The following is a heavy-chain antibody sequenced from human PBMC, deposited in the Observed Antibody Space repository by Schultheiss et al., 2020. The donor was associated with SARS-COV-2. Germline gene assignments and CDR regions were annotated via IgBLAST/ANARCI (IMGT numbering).Heavy chain of an antibody. J-gene: IGHJ6*02. CDR3: AKDSDSSSFRYYYYGMDV. CDR2: ISSSSSYI. D-gene: IGHD4-11*01. CDR1: GFTFSDYY. V-gene: IGHV3-11*05. Sequence: GGSLRLSCAASGFTFSDYYMSWIRQAPGKGLEWVSYISSSSSYIYYADSVKGRFTISRDNAKNSLYLQMNSLRAEDTALYYCAKDSDSSSFRYYYYGMDVWGQGTTVTVSS.